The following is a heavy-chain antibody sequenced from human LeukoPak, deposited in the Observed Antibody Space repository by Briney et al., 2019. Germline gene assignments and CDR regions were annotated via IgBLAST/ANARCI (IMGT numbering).Heavy chain of an antibody. J-gene: IGHJ5*02. D-gene: IGHD3-22*01. CDR2: MHYSGTT. CDR1: GDSIGSSSHY. CDR3: VRTKFYSDSSYYFFFDP. Sequence: SETLSLTCTVSGDSIGSSSHYWGWIRQPPGKGLEWIGSMHYSGTTYSNPSLNSRDTISVDTSRNQFSLKLRSVTAADTALYFCVRTKFYSDSSYYFFFDPWGQGILVTVSS. V-gene: IGHV4-39*01.